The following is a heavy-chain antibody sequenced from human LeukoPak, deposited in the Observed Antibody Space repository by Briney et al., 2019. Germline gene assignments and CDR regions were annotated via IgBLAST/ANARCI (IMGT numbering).Heavy chain of an antibody. CDR2: INPNSGGT. V-gene: IGHV1-2*02. CDR1: GYTFTGYY. CDR3: ARGYSYGPGYYYYYGMDV. D-gene: IGHD5-18*01. J-gene: IGHJ6*02. Sequence: ASVKVSCKASGYTFTGYYMHWVRQAPGQGLERMGWINPNSGGTNYAQKFQGRVTMTRDTSISTAYMELSRLRSDDTAVYYCARGYSYGPGYYYYYGMDVWGQGTTVTVSS.